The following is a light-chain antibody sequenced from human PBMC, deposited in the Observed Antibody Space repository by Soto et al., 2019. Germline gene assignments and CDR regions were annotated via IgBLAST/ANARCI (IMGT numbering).Light chain of an antibody. V-gene: IGLV2-14*01. J-gene: IGLJ1*01. CDR2: DVS. CDR3: GSYASGGAYV. Sequence: QSVLTQPPSVSGSPGQSITISCTGTSSDVGGYNAVSWYQQHPGKAPKLMIYDVSNRPSGASDRFSGSKSGNTASLTISGLQAEDEADYYCGSYASGGAYVFGAGTQLTVL. CDR1: SSDVGGYNA.